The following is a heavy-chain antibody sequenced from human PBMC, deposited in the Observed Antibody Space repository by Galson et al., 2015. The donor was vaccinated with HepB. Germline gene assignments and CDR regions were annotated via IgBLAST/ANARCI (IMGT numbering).Heavy chain of an antibody. CDR3: ARGGVKGVVVVAATLDY. J-gene: IGHJ4*02. CDR1: GYTFTGYY. D-gene: IGHD2-15*01. Sequence: SVKVSCKASGYTFTGYYMHWVRQAPGQGLEWMGWINPNSGGTNYAQKFQSRVTMTRDTSISTAYMELSRLRSDDTAVYYCARGGVKGVVVVAATLDYWGQGTLVTVSS. CDR2: INPNSGGT. V-gene: IGHV1-2*02.